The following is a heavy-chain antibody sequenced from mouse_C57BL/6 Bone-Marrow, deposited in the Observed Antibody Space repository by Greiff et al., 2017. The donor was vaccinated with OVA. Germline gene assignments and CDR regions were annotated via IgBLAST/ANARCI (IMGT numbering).Heavy chain of an antibody. J-gene: IGHJ1*03. CDR2: IFPGSGST. CDR3: ATHGYPYFDV. CDR1: GYTFTSRW. V-gene: IGHV1-56*01. Sequence: VQLQQSGPELVRPGASVKISCKAPGYTFTSRWMQWVRQRPGQGLEWIGEIFPGSGSTYYNEKFKGKATLTVDTSSSTAYMQLSSLTSEDSAVYFCATHGYPYFDVWGTGTTVTVSS. D-gene: IGHD2-2*01.